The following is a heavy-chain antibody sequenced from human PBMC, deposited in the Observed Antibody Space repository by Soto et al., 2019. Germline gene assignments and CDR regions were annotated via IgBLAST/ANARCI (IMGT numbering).Heavy chain of an antibody. D-gene: IGHD1-26*01. J-gene: IGHJ6*02. CDR2: ISSSSSYI. V-gene: IGHV3-21*01. Sequence: PGGSLRLSCAASGFTFSSYSMNWVRQAPGKGLEWVSSISSSSSYIYYADSVKGRFTISRDNAKNSLYLQMNSLRAEDTAVYYCARGWELLINYYYGMDVWGQGTTVTVSS. CDR1: GFTFSSYS. CDR3: ARGWELLINYYYGMDV.